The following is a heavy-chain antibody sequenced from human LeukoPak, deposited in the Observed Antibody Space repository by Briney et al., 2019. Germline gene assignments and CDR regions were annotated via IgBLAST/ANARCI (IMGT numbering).Heavy chain of an antibody. D-gene: IGHD3-3*01. V-gene: IGHV4-38-2*02. Sequence: SETLSLTCTVSGYSISSGYYWGWIRQPPGKGLEWIGSIDHSGTIYYNPSLKSRLTISVDTSKNQFSLKLSSVTAADTAVYYCARDGRDAYYDVWSGYYTDYFDYWGEGTLVTVSS. CDR2: IDHSGTI. CDR3: ARDGRDAYYDVWSGYYTDYFDY. J-gene: IGHJ4*02. CDR1: GYSISSGYY.